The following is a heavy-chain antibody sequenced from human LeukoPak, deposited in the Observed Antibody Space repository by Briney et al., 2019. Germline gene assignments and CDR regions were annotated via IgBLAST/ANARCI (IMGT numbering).Heavy chain of an antibody. D-gene: IGHD3-10*01. J-gene: IGHJ5*02. Sequence: AGSLRLSCAASGFTLSRYWMHWVRQAPGKGLVWVSRINSDGTSTNYAHSVKGRFTISRDNAKNTLYLQMNSLRAEDTAVYYCGRPSGSYSANWFDPWGQGTLVTVSS. V-gene: IGHV3-74*01. CDR2: INSDGTST. CDR1: GFTLSRYW. CDR3: GRPSGSYSANWFDP.